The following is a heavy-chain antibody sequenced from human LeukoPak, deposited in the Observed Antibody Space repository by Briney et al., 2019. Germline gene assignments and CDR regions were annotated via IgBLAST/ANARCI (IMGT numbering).Heavy chain of an antibody. CDR2: SGST. CDR3: AGDGGNGAFDY. J-gene: IGHJ4*02. CDR1: GYAISGGYY. Sequence: SGTPSFTCTVSGYAISGGYYWSWIRQSPGKGLEWIGYSGSTNYNPSLKRQVIISVDTSKNQFSLKLTSVTAADTAVYYCAGDGGNGAFDYWGQGILVTVSS. D-gene: IGHD4-23*01. V-gene: IGHV4-61*08.